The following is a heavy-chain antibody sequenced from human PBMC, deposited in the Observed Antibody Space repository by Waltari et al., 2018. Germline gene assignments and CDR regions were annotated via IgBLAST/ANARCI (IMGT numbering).Heavy chain of an antibody. V-gene: IGHV1-69*12. Sequence: QVQLVPGAEVKKPGSSVKVSCKASGGTFSSYAISWVRQAPGQGLEWMGGIIPIFGTANYAQKFQGRVTITADESTSTAYMELSSLRSEDTAVYYCARGNWNPTDAFDIWGQGTMVTVSS. CDR3: ARGNWNPTDAFDI. D-gene: IGHD1-1*01. CDR2: IIPIFGTA. J-gene: IGHJ3*02. CDR1: GGTFSSYA.